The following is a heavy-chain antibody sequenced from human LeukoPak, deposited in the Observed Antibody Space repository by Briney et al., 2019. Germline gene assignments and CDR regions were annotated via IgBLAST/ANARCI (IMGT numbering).Heavy chain of an antibody. Sequence: SETLSLTCAVSGGSSSSGGYSWSWIRQPPGKGLEWIGYIYHSGSTYYSPSLKSRVTISVDRSKNQLSLKLSSVTAADTAVYYCARGVYYFDYWGQGTLVTVSA. CDR2: IYHSGST. CDR1: GGSSSSGGYS. CDR3: ARGVYYFDY. J-gene: IGHJ4*02. D-gene: IGHD3-10*01. V-gene: IGHV4-30-2*01.